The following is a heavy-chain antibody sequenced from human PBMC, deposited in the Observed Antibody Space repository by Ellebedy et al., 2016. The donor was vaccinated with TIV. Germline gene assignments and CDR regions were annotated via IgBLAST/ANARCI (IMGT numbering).Heavy chain of an antibody. CDR2: IFHNGST. CDR1: GVSISIYY. D-gene: IGHD1-1*01. CDR3: ARDYGTGDAFDI. J-gene: IGHJ3*02. V-gene: IGHV4-59*08. Sequence: MPSETLSLTCTVSGVSISIYYWSWIRQPPGKGLEWIGYIFHNGSTNYNPSLKSRVTILGDTSKNQLSLKLRSVTAADTAVYYCARDYGTGDAFDIWGQGTMVIVSS.